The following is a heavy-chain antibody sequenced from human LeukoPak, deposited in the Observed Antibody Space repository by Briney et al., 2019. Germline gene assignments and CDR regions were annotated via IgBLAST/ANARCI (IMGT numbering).Heavy chain of an antibody. V-gene: IGHV3-23*01. CDR1: GFTFTSYG. D-gene: IGHD2-15*01. J-gene: IGHJ4*02. Sequence: GGSLRLSCAASGFTFTSYGMSWVRQAPGKGLEWVSAISGSGGSTYYADSVKGRFTISRDNSKNTLYLQMNSLRTEDTAVYYCARRPIVVVVAATGFDYWGQGTLVTVSS. CDR2: ISGSGGST. CDR3: ARRPIVVVVAATGFDY.